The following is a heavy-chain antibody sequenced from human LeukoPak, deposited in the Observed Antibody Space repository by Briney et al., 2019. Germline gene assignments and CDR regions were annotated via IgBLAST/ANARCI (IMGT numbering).Heavy chain of an antibody. D-gene: IGHD3-22*01. CDR3: ARVLDSSGYYYGFDP. J-gene: IGHJ5*02. Sequence: SETLSLTCTVSGGSISSYYWSWIRQPPGMGLEWIGCIYYSGSTNYNPSLKSRVTISVDTSKDQFSLRLTSVTAADTAVYYCARVLDSSGYYYGFDPWGQGTLVTVSS. CDR2: IYYSGST. V-gene: IGHV4-59*01. CDR1: GGSISSYY.